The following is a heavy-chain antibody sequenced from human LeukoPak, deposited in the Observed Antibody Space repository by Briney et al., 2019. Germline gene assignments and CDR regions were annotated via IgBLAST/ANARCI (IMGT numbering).Heavy chain of an antibody. J-gene: IGHJ4*02. Sequence: GGSLRLSCAASGFIFSNYAMSWVRQAPGKGLEWVSAISGSGVDTYYTDSVKGRFTISRDNSKNRLYVQMNSLRDDDTAVYYCAKTVGTDDLWRGVLDYWGQGTLVTASS. CDR3: AKTVGTDDLWRGVLDY. D-gene: IGHD3-3*01. V-gene: IGHV3-23*01. CDR1: GFIFSNYA. CDR2: ISGSGVDT.